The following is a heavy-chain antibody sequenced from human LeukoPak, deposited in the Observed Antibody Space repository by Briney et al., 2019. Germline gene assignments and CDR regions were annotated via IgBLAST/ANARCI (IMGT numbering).Heavy chain of an antibody. V-gene: IGHV4-34*01. J-gene: IGHJ4*02. D-gene: IGHD3-9*01. CDR1: GGSFSGYY. CDR2: INHSGST. CDR3: ARGRVLRYFDCPVFDY. Sequence: PSETLSLTCAVYGGSFSGYYWSWIRQPPGKGLEWIGEINHSGSTNYNPSLKSRVTISVDTSKNQFSLKLSSVTAADTAVYYCARGRVLRYFDCPVFDYWGQGTLVTVSS.